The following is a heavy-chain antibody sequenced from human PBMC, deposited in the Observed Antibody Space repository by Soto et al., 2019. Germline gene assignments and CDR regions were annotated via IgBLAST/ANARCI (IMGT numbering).Heavy chain of an antibody. CDR1: GVSITSYK. D-gene: IGHD2-15*01. Sequence: QVQLQESGPGLVKPSETLSLTCTVSGVSITSYKWSWIRQSPGKGLEWIAYMYSSGSSSYNPSLKSRVTISVDTSKNQYSLKVNSATAADTAVYYCAREWSAFDYWGQGIVVTVSS. V-gene: IGHV4-59*01. J-gene: IGHJ4*02. CDR2: MYSSGSS. CDR3: AREWSAFDY.